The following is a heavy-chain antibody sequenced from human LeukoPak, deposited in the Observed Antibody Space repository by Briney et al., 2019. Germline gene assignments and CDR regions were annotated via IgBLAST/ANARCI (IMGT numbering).Heavy chain of an antibody. CDR1: GGSISSGSYY. V-gene: IGHV4-61*01. J-gene: IGHJ4*02. CDR2: IYYSGST. D-gene: IGHD1-26*01. CDR3: ARGVNSGYFDY. Sequence: SETLSLTCTVSGGSISSGSYYWNWIRQPPGKGLEWIGYIYYSGSTNYNPSPKSRVTISVDTSKNQFSLKLTSVTAADTAVYYCARGVNSGYFDYCGQGTLVTVSS.